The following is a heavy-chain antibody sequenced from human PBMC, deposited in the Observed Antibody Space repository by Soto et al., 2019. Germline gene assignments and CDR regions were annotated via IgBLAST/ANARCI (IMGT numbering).Heavy chain of an antibody. D-gene: IGHD4-17*01. J-gene: IGHJ3*02. CDR3: AHPRGYGVFDAYDI. Sequence: GGSLRLSCAASGFTFSTYAMSWVRQAPGKGLEWVSAISGGGDSTYSADSVRGRFTISRDNSINTLYLQMNNLGNEDTAVYYCAHPRGYGVFDAYDIWGQGTVVTVSS. CDR1: GFTFSTYA. V-gene: IGHV3-23*01. CDR2: ISGGGDST.